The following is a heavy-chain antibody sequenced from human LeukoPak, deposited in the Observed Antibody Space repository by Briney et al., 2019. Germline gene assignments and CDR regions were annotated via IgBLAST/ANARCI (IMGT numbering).Heavy chain of an antibody. CDR1: GFTFSDYW. Sequence: GGSLRLSCAASGFTFSDYWMHWVRQAPGKGLEWVSSISSSSSYIYYADSVKGRFTISRDNAKNSLYLQMNSLRAEDTAVYYCATRSGYDFDYWGQGTLVTVSS. V-gene: IGHV3-21*01. J-gene: IGHJ4*02. D-gene: IGHD5-12*01. CDR3: ATRSGYDFDY. CDR2: ISSSSSYI.